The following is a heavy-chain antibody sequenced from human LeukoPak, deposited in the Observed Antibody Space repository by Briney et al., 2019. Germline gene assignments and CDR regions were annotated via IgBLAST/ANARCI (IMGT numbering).Heavy chain of an antibody. CDR1: GASISNYY. D-gene: IGHD2-15*01. J-gene: IGHJ5*02. Sequence: SETLSLTCTVSGASISNYYWNWIRQTPGKGLEWIGEINHSGITDYNPSLRSRVTISVDTSKNQFSLKLSSVTAADTAIYYCARAVIVVAAATQRNWFDPWGQGTLVTVSS. CDR3: ARAVIVVAAATQRNWFDP. CDR2: INHSGIT. V-gene: IGHV4-34*01.